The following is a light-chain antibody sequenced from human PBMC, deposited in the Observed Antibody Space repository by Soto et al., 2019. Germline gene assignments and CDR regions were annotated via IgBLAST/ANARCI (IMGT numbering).Light chain of an antibody. CDR1: QDISNY. Sequence: DIQMTQSPSSLSASVGDRVTITCQASQDISNYLNWFQQKPGKAPKLLIYDASSLETGVPSRFSGSGSGTAFTFTISSLQPEDIATYYCQQYDNLPPLTFGGGTKVEIK. V-gene: IGKV1-33*01. CDR2: DAS. J-gene: IGKJ4*01. CDR3: QQYDNLPPLT.